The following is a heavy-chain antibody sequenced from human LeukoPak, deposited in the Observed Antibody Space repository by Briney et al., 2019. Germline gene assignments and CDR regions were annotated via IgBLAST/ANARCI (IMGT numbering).Heavy chain of an antibody. Sequence: PSETLCLTCTVSGVSISSYYWTWIRQPPGEGLEWIGYIYYSGSTNYNPSLKSRVTISVDTSKNQLSLKLSSVTAADTAVYYCARGRVGTMVRGISYYYAMDLWGQGTTVTVSS. CDR1: GVSISSYY. V-gene: IGHV4-59*12. D-gene: IGHD3-10*01. J-gene: IGHJ6*02. CDR2: IYYSGST. CDR3: ARGRVGTMVRGISYYYAMDL.